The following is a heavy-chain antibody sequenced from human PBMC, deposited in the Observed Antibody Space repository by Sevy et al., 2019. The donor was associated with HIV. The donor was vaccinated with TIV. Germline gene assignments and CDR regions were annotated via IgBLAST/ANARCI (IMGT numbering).Heavy chain of an antibody. J-gene: IGHJ1*01. CDR3: ALERLSSDVAEYFQN. D-gene: IGHD1-1*01. CDR2: ISFDATNK. V-gene: IGHV3-30-3*01. CDR1: GFTFSSYV. Sequence: GGSLRLSCAASGFTFSSYVMHWVRQAPGKGLEWVATISFDATNKHYPDSVKGRFTISRDNFQNSLFLQMDSLRPEDTAVYYCALERLSSDVAEYFQNWGQGTLVTVSS.